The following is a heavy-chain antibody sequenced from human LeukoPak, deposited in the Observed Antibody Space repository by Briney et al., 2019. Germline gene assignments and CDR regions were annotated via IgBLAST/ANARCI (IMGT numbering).Heavy chain of an antibody. CDR3: AREEVPAANYYYYGMDV. Sequence: PSETLSLICTVSSGSISTYYWSWIRQPPGKGLEWIGYIYYSGTTNYNPSLKSRVTISVDTSKNQFSLKLSSVTAADTAVYYCAREEVPAANYYYYGMDVWGQGTTVTVSS. CDR2: IYYSGTT. CDR1: SGSISTYY. J-gene: IGHJ6*02. D-gene: IGHD2-2*01. V-gene: IGHV4-59*01.